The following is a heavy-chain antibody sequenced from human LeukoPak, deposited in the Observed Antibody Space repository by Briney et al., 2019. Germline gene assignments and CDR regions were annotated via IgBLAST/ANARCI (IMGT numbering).Heavy chain of an antibody. V-gene: IGHV3-64*01. CDR3: AKDQGPVGGFDY. CDR2: IRSDGSST. J-gene: IGHJ4*02. Sequence: PGGSLRLSCVASGFSFSAYIMHWVRQAPGKGLEYVSAIRSDGSSTFYPNSVKGRFTISRDNSKSTLYLQMGSLRAEDTAVYYCAKDQGPVGGFDYWGQGTLVTVSS. CDR1: GFSFSAYI.